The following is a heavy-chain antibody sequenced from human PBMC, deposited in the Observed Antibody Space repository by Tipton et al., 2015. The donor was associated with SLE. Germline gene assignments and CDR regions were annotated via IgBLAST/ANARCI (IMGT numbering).Heavy chain of an antibody. CDR1: GYSISSGYY. Sequence: TLSLTCAVSGYSISSGYYWGWIRQPPGKGLEWIGSIYHSGSTYYNPSLKSRVTISVDTSKNQSSLKLSSVTAADTAVYYCARGYYDILTRVFDYWGQGTLVTVSS. V-gene: IGHV4-38-2*01. CDR3: ARGYYDILTRVFDY. D-gene: IGHD3-9*01. J-gene: IGHJ4*02. CDR2: IYHSGST.